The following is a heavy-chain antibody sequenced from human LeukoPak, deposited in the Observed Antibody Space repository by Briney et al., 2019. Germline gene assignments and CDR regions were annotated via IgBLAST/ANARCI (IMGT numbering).Heavy chain of an antibody. CDR2: IYYSGST. D-gene: IGHD6-13*01. CDR1: GGSISSYY. CDR3: ARAGGIAAADYFDY. J-gene: IGHJ4*02. V-gene: IGHV4-59*01. Sequence: SETLSLTCTVSGGSISSYYLSWIRQPPGKGLEWIGYIYYSGSTNYNPSLKSRVTISVDTSKNQFSLKLSSVTAADTAVYYCARAGGIAAADYFDYWGQGTLVTVSS.